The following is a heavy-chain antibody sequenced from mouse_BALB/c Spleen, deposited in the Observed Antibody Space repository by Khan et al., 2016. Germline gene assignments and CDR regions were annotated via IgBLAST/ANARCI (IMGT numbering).Heavy chain of an antibody. Sequence: QLEESGPGLVKPSQSLSLTCTVTGYSFTSDYVWYWIRQFPGNKLEWMGYISYSGSTSYNPSLKSRISITRDTSKNQFFLQLNSVTTEDTATYYCARYYDYCYDYWCQGTTPTVSS. CDR3: ARYYDYCYDY. D-gene: IGHD2-4*01. CDR1: GYSFTSDYV. CDR2: ISYSGST. J-gene: IGHJ2*01. V-gene: IGHV3-2*02.